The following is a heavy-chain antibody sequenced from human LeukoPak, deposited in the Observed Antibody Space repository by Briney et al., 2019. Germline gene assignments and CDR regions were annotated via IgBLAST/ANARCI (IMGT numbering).Heavy chain of an antibody. Sequence: ASVKVSCKASGYTFTGYYMHLVRQAPGQGLEWMGRINPNNGGTNYAQKFQGRVTMTRDTSISTAYMELSRLRSDDTAVYYCASPQYDFWSGYDFDYWGQGTLVTVSS. J-gene: IGHJ4*02. CDR2: INPNNGGT. CDR3: ASPQYDFWSGYDFDY. V-gene: IGHV1-2*06. CDR1: GYTFTGYY. D-gene: IGHD3-3*01.